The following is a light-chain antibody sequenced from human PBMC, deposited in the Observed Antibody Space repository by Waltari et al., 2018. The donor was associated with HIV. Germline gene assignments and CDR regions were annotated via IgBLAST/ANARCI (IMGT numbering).Light chain of an antibody. Sequence: EIVLTQSPGTLSLSPGERATLSCRASQSGTSTFLSWYQQKPGQAPRLLIYGTSSRSTGIPDRCSGGGAGTDFTLTISSLEPEDFAVYYCQQYGSSPLTFGGGTKVDIK. J-gene: IGKJ4*01. V-gene: IGKV3-20*01. CDR1: QSGTSTF. CDR2: GTS. CDR3: QQYGSSPLT.